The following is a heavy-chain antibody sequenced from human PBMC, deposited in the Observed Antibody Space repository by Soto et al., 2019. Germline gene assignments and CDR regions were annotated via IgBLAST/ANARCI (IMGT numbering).Heavy chain of an antibody. Sequence: QVQLVQSGAEVKKPGSSVQVSCKASGGTFSSYAIIWVRQAPGQGLEWMGGIIPIFGTANYAQKFQGRVTITADESTITAYIELSSLRSEATAVYYCSSSVAKYYYYGMDVWGQGTTVTVSS. CDR2: IIPIFGTA. CDR3: SSSVAKYYYYGMDV. D-gene: IGHD5-12*01. V-gene: IGHV1-69*12. CDR1: GGTFSSYA. J-gene: IGHJ6*02.